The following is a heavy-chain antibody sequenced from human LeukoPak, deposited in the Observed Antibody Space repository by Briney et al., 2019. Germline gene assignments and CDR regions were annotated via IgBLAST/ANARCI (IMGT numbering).Heavy chain of an antibody. D-gene: IGHD2-2*01. CDR2: ISGSGGST. J-gene: IGHJ4*02. Sequence: GGSLRLSCAASGXTFSSYAMSWVRQAPGKGLESVSAISGSGGSTYYADSVKGRFTISRDNSKNTLYLQMNSLRAQDTAVYYCAKARNCSSTSCYWAAAAPDYWGQGTLVTVSS. CDR3: AKARNCSSTSCYWAAAAPDY. CDR1: GXTFSSYA. V-gene: IGHV3-23*01.